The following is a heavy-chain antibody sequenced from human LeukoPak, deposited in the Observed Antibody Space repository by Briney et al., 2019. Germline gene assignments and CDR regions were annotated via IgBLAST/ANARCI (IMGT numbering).Heavy chain of an antibody. J-gene: IGHJ4*02. CDR2: IKSKTDGGTT. D-gene: IGHD6-19*01. V-gene: IGHV3-15*01. CDR3: TTDGWYSGSGIDY. Sequence: GGSLRLSCAASGFTFSNAWMSWVRQAPGKGLEWVGRIKSKTDGGTTDYAAPVKGRFTIPRDDSKNTLYLQMNSPKTEDTAVYYCTTDGWYSGSGIDYWGQGTLVTVSS. CDR1: GFTFSNAW.